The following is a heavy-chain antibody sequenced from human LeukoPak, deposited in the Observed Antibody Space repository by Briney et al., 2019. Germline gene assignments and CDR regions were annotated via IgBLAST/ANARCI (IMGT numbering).Heavy chain of an antibody. D-gene: IGHD2-15*01. CDR3: AKEGDIVVVVAHNWYFDL. J-gene: IGHJ2*01. CDR1: GFTFSSYA. Sequence: GGSLRLSCAASGFTFSSYAMSWVRQALGKGLEWVSAISGSGGSTYYADSVKGRFTISRDNSKNTLYLQMNSLRAEDTAVYYCAKEGDIVVVVAHNWYFDLWGRGTLVTVSS. CDR2: ISGSGGST. V-gene: IGHV3-23*01.